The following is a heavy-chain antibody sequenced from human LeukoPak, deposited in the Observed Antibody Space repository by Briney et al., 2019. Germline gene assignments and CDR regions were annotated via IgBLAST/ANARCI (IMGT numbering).Heavy chain of an antibody. CDR3: ARHHSGAWWEYFDY. Sequence: GEPLKISCKASGYRFTNYWIAWVGQIPGKGLEWLGIIYPDDSDTRYSPSFQGQVTISADKSISTAYLQWSSLKASDTARYYCARHHSGAWWEYFDYWGQGTLVTVSS. CDR1: GYRFTNYW. J-gene: IGHJ4*02. D-gene: IGHD2-15*01. CDR2: IYPDDSDT. V-gene: IGHV5-51*01.